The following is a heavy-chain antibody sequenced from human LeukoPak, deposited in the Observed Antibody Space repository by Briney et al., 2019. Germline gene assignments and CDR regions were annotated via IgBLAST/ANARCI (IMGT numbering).Heavy chain of an antibody. CDR2: IYWNDEK. CDR1: GFSLTSSGVG. J-gene: IGHJ3*02. V-gene: IGHV2-5*01. D-gene: IGHD1-1*01. CDR3: AHSEDWNDLGAFDI. Sequence: SGPTLVNPTQTLTLTCTFSGFSLTSSGVGVGWIRQPPGKALEWLALIYWNDEKRYSPSLKSRLTITKDTSKNQVVLTMTNMDPVDTATHYCAHSEDWNDLGAFDIWGQGTMVTVSS.